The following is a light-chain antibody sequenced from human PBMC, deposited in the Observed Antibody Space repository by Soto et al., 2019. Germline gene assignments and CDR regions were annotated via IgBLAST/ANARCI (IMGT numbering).Light chain of an antibody. CDR1: SSDIGGYKV. CDR3: CAFAGGSTWV. CDR2: EGS. J-gene: IGLJ3*02. V-gene: IGLV2-23*01. Sequence: QSALTQPASVSGSPGQSITISCTGTSSDIGGYKVVSWYQQHLGKAPKLMIYEGSKRPSGVSNRFSASKSGNTASLTITGLQAGDEADYYCCAFAGGSTWVFGGGTKLTVL.